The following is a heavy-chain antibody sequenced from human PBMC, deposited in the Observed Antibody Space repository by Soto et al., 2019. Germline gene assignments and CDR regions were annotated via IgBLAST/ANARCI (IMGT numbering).Heavy chain of an antibody. CDR3: ARLDTDRIQMAGY. D-gene: IGHD6-19*01. V-gene: IGHV3-7*01. J-gene: IGHJ4*02. CDR1: GFTSSPYY. CDR2: TTQDGRDK. Sequence: PGGSLRLSCAASGFTSSPYYMSWVRQAPGKGLEGLAMTTQDGRDKHYVDSVGGRFTISRDSAKNSMYLQMNSLPVEDTASYYGARLDTDRIQMAGYWAQGTQVTVSS.